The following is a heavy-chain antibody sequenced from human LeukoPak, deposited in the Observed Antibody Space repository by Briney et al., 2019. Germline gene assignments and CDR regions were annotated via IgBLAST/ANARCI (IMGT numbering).Heavy chain of an antibody. Sequence: PSETLSLTCTVSGYSISSGYYWGWIRQPPGKGLEWIGSIYHSGSTYYNPSLKSRVTISVDTSKNQFSLKLSSVTAADTAVYYCAKVSSSWLTVSWFDPWGQGTLVTVSS. CDR2: IYHSGST. D-gene: IGHD6-13*01. V-gene: IGHV4-38-2*02. CDR1: GYSISSGYY. J-gene: IGHJ5*02. CDR3: AKVSSSWLTVSWFDP.